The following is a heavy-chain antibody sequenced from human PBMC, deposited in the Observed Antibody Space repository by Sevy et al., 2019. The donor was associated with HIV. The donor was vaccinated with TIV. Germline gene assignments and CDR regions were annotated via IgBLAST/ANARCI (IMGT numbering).Heavy chain of an antibody. Sequence: GGSLRLSCGASGFTFSRYGMHWVRQAPGKVLEWVAIMLYDGFNKHYADSVKGRFTISRDNSTNTVYLQMNSLRTEDTAVYYCARDRVASSSYVPGYYYGMDVWGQGTTVTVSS. CDR2: MLYDGFNK. J-gene: IGHJ6*02. CDR1: GFTFSRYG. V-gene: IGHV3-30*03. D-gene: IGHD5-12*01. CDR3: ARDRVASSSYVPGYYYGMDV.